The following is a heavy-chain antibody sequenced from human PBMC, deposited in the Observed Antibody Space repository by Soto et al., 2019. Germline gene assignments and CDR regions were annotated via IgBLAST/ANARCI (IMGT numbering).Heavy chain of an antibody. J-gene: IGHJ4*02. D-gene: IGHD1-1*01. CDR2: IYHSGST. V-gene: IGHV4-30-2*01. CDR3: ARESWNAYFDY. CDR1: GGSISSGGYS. Sequence: QLQLQESGSGLVKPSQTLSLTCAVSGGSISSGGYSWSWIRQPPGKGLEWIGYIYHSGSTYYNPSLKSRVTISVDRSKNQFSLKLSSVTAADTAVYYCARESWNAYFDYWGQGTLVTVSS.